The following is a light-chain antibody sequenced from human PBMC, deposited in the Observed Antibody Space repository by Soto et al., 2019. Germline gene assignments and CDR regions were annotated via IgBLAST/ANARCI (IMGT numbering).Light chain of an antibody. J-gene: IGKJ4*01. CDR1: QSVSSN. CDR3: QQYGRSPLT. CDR2: GAS. Sequence: RVMTQSPAPLSVSPGERATLSCRASQSVSSNLAWYQQKPGQAPRLLIYGASSRATGIPDRFSGSGSGTDFTLTISRLEPEDFAVYYCQQYGRSPLTFGGGTKVDI. V-gene: IGKV3-20*01.